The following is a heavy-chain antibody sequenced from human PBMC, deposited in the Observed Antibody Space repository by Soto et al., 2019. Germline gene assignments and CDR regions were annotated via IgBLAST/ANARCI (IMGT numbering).Heavy chain of an antibody. V-gene: IGHV3-53*04. CDR2: LYSGGTT. D-gene: IGHD3-10*01. Sequence: EVQLVESGGGLVQPGGSLRLSCAVSGFTVSGNYMSWVRQAPGKGLEWVSVLYSGGTTYYADSVKGRFTISRHNSNNTLFLQMDSLRVDDTAIYYCARPAWGLWFGYMDVWGKETTVTVSS. J-gene: IGHJ6*03. CDR1: GFTVSGNY. CDR3: ARPAWGLWFGYMDV.